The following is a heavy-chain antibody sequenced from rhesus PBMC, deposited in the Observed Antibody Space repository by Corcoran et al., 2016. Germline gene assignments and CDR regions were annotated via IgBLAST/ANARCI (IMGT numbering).Heavy chain of an antibody. CDR3: ARLESYGNFDY. Sequence: QVQLVQSGPEVKQPGASVKVSCKASGYSVTTYGMNWVRQAPGQGLEWIGWMNTYTGNPTYAQGFTERFVFSMDTSVSTVYLEISSLKGEDTAVYYCARLESYGNFDYWGQGVLVTVSS. CDR1: GYSVTTYG. J-gene: IGHJ4*01. CDR2: MNTYTGNP. D-gene: IGHD5-36*01. V-gene: IGHV7-193*02.